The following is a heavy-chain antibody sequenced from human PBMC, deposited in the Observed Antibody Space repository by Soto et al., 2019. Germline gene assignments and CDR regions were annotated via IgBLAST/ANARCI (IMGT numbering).Heavy chain of an antibody. CDR1: GGSISSYY. Sequence: SETLSLTCTVSGGSISSYYWSWIRQPPGKGLEWIGYIYYSGSTNYNPSLKSRVTISVDTSKNQFSLKLSSVTAADTAVYYCARAPGIVATIFFDYWGQGTLVTVSS. CDR3: ARAPGIVATIFFDY. CDR2: IYYSGST. V-gene: IGHV4-59*01. J-gene: IGHJ4*02. D-gene: IGHD5-12*01.